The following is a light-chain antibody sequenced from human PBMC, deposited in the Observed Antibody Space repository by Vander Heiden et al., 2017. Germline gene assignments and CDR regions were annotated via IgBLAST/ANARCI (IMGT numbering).Light chain of an antibody. CDR1: QSVSSSY. J-gene: IGKJ2*01. CDR2: GAS. V-gene: IGKV3-20*01. Sequence: EIVLTQSPGTLYLSPGERATLSCRASQSVSSSYLAWYQQKPCQAPRLLIYGASSRATGIPDRSSGSGSGTDFTLTISRLEPEDFAVYYCQQYGSSPYTFGQGTKLXIQ. CDR3: QQYGSSPYT.